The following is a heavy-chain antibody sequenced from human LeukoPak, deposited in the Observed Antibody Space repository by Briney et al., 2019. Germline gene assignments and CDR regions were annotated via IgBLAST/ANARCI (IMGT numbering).Heavy chain of an antibody. CDR2: IYTSGST. V-gene: IGHV4-4*07. CDR3: ARGGVRGVIRVSYYYYYYMDV. J-gene: IGHJ6*03. CDR1: DGSISSYY. D-gene: IGHD3-10*01. Sequence: PSETLSLTCAVSDGSISSYYWSWIRQPAGKGLEWIGRIYTSGSTNYNPSLKSRVTISVDTSKNQFSLKLSSVTAADTAVYYCARGGVRGVIRVSYYYYYYMDVWGKGTTVTVSS.